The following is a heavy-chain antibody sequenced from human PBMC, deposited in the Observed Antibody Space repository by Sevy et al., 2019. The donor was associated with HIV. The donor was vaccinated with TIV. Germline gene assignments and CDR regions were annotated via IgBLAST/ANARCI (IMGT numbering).Heavy chain of an antibody. CDR3: ARGSRGTMGV. Sequence: GGSLRLSCTASGFNFNNYWMHWVRQVPGKGLVWVSRINSDGYSINYADFVKGGFTITRDNAKNTLYVQMNSLGAEDTAVYFCARGSRGTMGVWGQGTTVTVSS. CDR2: INSDGYSI. CDR1: GFNFNNYW. J-gene: IGHJ6*02. D-gene: IGHD1-1*01. V-gene: IGHV3-74*01.